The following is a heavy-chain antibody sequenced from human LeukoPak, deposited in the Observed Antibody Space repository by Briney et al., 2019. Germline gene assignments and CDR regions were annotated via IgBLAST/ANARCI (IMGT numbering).Heavy chain of an antibody. V-gene: IGHV4-59*08. D-gene: IGHD3/OR15-3a*01. CDR3: ARTPSRPGLALPFDY. J-gene: IGHJ4*02. CDR1: GGSISSYY. Sequence: KPSETLSLTCTVSGGSISSYYWSWIRQPPGKGLEWIGYIYYSGSTNYNPSLKSRVTISVDTSKNQFSLKLSSVTAADTAVYYCARTPSRPGLALPFDYWGQGTLVTVSS. CDR2: IYYSGST.